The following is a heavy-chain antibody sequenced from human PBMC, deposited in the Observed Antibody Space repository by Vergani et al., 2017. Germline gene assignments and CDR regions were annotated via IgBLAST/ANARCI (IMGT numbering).Heavy chain of an antibody. CDR1: GYTFTDYY. J-gene: IGHJ4*02. CDR3: ATIPAYYDFWSGHDY. D-gene: IGHD3-3*01. Sequence: EVQLVESGGGVVRPGGSLRLSCAASGYTFTDYYMHWVQQAPGKGLEWMGLVDPEDGETIYAEKFQGRVTITADTSTDTAYMELSSLRSEDTAVYYCATIPAYYDFWSGHDYWGQGTLVTVSS. V-gene: IGHV1-69-2*01. CDR2: VDPEDGET.